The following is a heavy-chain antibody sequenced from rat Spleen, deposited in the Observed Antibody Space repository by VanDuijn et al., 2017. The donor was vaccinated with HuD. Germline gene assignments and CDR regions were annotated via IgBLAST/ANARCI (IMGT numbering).Heavy chain of an antibody. D-gene: IGHD1-5*01. CDR3: GRGQYRYNWIDY. J-gene: IGHJ2*01. V-gene: IGHV3-3*01. CDR1: GHSITSNY. Sequence: EVQLQESGPGLVKPSQSLSLTCSVTGHSITSNYWGWIRKFPGNKLEWMGYINSAASTNYNPSLKSRISITRDTSKNQFFLQVNSVTTEDTATYYCGRGQYRYNWIDYWGQGVMVTVSS. CDR2: INSAAST.